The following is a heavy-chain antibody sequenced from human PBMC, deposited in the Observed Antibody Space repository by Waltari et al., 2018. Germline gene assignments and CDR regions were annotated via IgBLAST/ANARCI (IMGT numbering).Heavy chain of an antibody. V-gene: IGHV4-59*01. CDR2: IYYSGST. CDR3: AREARGVALFDY. CDR1: GGSISSYY. J-gene: IGHJ4*02. D-gene: IGHD3-3*01. Sequence: QVQLQESGPGLVKPSETLSLTCTVSGGSISSYYWSWIRQPPGKGLEWIGYIYYSGSTNYNPSLKSRVTISVDTSKNQFSLKLSSVTAADTAVYYCAREARGVALFDYWGQGTLVTVSS.